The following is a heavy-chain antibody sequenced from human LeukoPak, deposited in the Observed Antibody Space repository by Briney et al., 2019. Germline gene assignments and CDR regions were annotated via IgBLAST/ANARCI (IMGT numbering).Heavy chain of an antibody. Sequence: GGSLRLSCAASGFTFSGSAMSWVRQAPGEGLEWVSLISYSGANSYYTDSVRGRFTISRDNSKDTLFLQMNSLRAEDTAVYYCARGRDWFDPLGQGTLVTVSS. CDR2: ISYSGANS. D-gene: IGHD3-10*01. CDR3: ARGRDWFDP. CDR1: GFTFSGSA. J-gene: IGHJ5*02. V-gene: IGHV3-23*01.